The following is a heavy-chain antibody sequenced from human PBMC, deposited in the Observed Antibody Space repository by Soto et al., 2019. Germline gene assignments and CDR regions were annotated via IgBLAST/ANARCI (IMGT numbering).Heavy chain of an antibody. CDR1: GFTFDDYA. V-gene: IGHV3-9*01. CDR3: AKDISYYYGMDV. Sequence: PGGSLRLSCAASGFTFDDYAMHWVRQAPGKGLEWVSGISWNSGSIGYADSVKGRFTISRDNAKNSLYLQMNSLRAEDTALYYCAKDISYYYGMDVWGQGTTVTVSS. J-gene: IGHJ6*02. CDR2: ISWNSGSI.